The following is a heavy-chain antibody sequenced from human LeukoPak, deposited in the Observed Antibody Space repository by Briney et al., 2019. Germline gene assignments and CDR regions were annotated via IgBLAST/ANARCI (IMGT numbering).Heavy chain of an antibody. CDR1: GGTFSSYA. D-gene: IGHD2-15*01. CDR2: ISAYNGNT. CDR3: ARVPKIVVVVAARFDY. V-gene: IGHV1-18*01. J-gene: IGHJ4*02. Sequence: VASVKVSCKASGGTFSSYAISWVRQAPGQGLEWMGWISAYNGNTNYAQKLQGRVTMTTDTSTSTAYMELRSLRSDDTAVYYCARVPKIVVVVAARFDYWGQGTLVTVSS.